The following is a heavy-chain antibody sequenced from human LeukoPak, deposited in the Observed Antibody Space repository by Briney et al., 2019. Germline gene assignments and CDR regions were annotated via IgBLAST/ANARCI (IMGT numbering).Heavy chain of an antibody. Sequence: PGGSLRLSCAASGFRFSSYWMSWVRQAPGKGLEWVANIKQDGSEKYYVDSVKGRFTISRDNAKNSLYLQMNSLRAADRAVYFCARDGLPFDFWGQGTLVTVSS. CDR1: GFRFSSYW. J-gene: IGHJ4*02. CDR3: ARDGLPFDF. V-gene: IGHV3-7*01. CDR2: IKQDGSEK. D-gene: IGHD5-12*01.